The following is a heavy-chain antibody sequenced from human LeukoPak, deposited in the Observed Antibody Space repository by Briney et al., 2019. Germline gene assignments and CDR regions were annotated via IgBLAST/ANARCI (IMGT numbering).Heavy chain of an antibody. CDR3: AREVGEGFDF. J-gene: IGHJ4*02. CDR1: GFTFSGYS. CDR2: FGTRSTSV. Sequence: SEGSLRLSCTASGFTFSGYSMNWIRQAPGKGLEWVSSFGTRSTSVYHAGSVKGRFAISRDNAKNSLYLQMNSLRAEDTALYYCAREVGEGFDFWGQGTLVTVSS. V-gene: IGHV3-21*01.